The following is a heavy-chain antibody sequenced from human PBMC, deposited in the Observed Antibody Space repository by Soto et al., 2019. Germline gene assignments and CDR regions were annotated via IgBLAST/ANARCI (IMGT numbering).Heavy chain of an antibody. CDR2: IYFSGSA. D-gene: IGHD3-10*01. CDR3: AKSSVRGIKHS. V-gene: IGHV4-31*03. Sequence: QVQLQESGPGLVKPSQTLSLTCTVSGDSLSRGGYYWSWIRQHPGKGLEWIGYIYFSGSAYYNPSLKSRVTMSIDTSKTQFSLRLTSLTAADTAVYYCAKSSVRGIKHSWGQGTLAIVSS. CDR1: GDSLSRGGYY. J-gene: IGHJ4*02.